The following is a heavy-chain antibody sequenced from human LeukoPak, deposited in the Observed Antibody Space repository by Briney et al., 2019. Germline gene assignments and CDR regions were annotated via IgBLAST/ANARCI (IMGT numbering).Heavy chain of an antibody. V-gene: IGHV4-38-2*02. CDR2: IYHSGTT. CDR3: ARGTTVTKLYFQH. Sequence: SETLSLTCTVSGYSISSGYYWDWIRQPPGKGLEWIGSIYHSGTTYYNPSLKSRVTISVDTSKNQFSLKLSSVTAADTAVYYCARGTTVTKLYFQHWGQGTLVTVSS. J-gene: IGHJ1*01. D-gene: IGHD4-17*01. CDR1: GYSISSGYY.